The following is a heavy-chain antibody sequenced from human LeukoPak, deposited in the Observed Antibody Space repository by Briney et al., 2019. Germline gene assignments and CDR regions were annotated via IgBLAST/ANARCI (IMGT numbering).Heavy chain of an antibody. D-gene: IGHD6-19*01. CDR2: IYPTGHT. Sequence: PSETLSLTCTVSGGSLGNYYWSWIRQPAGKGLEWIGRIYPTGHTHYNPSLKRRVTMSVDTSKNQFSLKMTSLTAADTAVYYCARITDPDYRSGWSGADYWGRGTQVTVSA. V-gene: IGHV4-4*07. CDR3: ARITDPDYRSGWSGADY. CDR1: GGSLGNYY. J-gene: IGHJ4*02.